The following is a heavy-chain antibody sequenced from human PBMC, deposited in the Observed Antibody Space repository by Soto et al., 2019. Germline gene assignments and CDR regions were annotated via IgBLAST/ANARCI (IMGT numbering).Heavy chain of an antibody. V-gene: IGHV1-69*08. J-gene: IGHJ6*02. Sequence: QVQLVQSGAEVKKPGSSVKVSCKASGGTFSSYTISWVRQAPGQGLEWMGRIIPILGIANYAQKFQGRVTMTADKSXXTXYXELSSLRSEDTAVYYCARDIVATIGASYYFYYGMDVWGQGTTVTVSS. CDR3: ARDIVATIGASYYFYYGMDV. CDR1: GGTFSSYT. D-gene: IGHD5-12*01. CDR2: IIPILGIA.